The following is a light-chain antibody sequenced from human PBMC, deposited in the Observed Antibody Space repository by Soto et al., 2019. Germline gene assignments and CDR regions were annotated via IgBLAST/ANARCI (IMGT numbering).Light chain of an antibody. CDR3: QQYGSSPGT. V-gene: IGKV3-20*01. J-gene: IGKJ3*01. CDR1: QSVAGNY. CDR2: GAS. Sequence: DNVLTQSPGSLSLSPGESATLFCWASQSVAGNYLAWYQQKPGQAPRLLLYGASSRAAGIPERFSGSGSGRDFTLTISRLEPDDFAEYYCQQYGSSPGTFGPGTRVDIK.